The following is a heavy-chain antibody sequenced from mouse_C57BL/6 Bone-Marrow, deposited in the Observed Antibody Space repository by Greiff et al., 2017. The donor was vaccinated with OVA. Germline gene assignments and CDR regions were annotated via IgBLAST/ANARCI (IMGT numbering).Heavy chain of an antibody. J-gene: IGHJ4*01. CDR1: GYAFSSSW. Sequence: QVQLKQSGPELVKPGASVKISCKASGYAFSSSWMNWVKQRPGKGLEWIGRIYPGDGDTNYNGKFKGKATLTADKSSSTAYMQLSSLTSEDSAVYFCAREGGYYYGSSYKAMDYWGQGTSVTVSS. CDR3: AREGGYYYGSSYKAMDY. CDR2: IYPGDGDT. V-gene: IGHV1-82*01. D-gene: IGHD1-1*01.